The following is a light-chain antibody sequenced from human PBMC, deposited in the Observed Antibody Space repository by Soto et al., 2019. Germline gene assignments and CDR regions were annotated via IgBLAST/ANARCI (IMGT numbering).Light chain of an antibody. Sequence: QSALTQPPSASGSPGQSVTISCTGTSSDVGGYNYVSWYQQHPGKAPKLMIYEVNKRPSEVPDRFSGSKSANTASLTVSGLQAEDEADYYCSSYAGSNNFRVFGTGTKLTVL. CDR3: SSYAGSNNFRV. CDR1: SSDVGGYNY. J-gene: IGLJ1*01. V-gene: IGLV2-8*01. CDR2: EVN.